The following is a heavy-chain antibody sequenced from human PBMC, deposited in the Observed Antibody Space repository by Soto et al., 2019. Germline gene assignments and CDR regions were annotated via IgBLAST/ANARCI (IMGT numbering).Heavy chain of an antibody. J-gene: IGHJ6*02. CDR3: VRFFDYYGMDV. CDR2: LAYDGSEK. V-gene: IGHV3-30*03. CDR1: GFTFSNSG. Sequence: QVQLVESGGSVVQPGGSLRLSCAGSGFTFSNSGMHWVRQAPGKGLEWVAVLAYDGSEKYYADSVKGRFTISRDNSKNTLYLQMNSLRVDDTAVNYCVRFFDYYGMDVWGQGTTVTVSS. D-gene: IGHD3-3*01.